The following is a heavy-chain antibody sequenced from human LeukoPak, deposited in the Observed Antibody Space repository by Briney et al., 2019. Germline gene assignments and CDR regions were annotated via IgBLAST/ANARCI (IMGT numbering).Heavy chain of an antibody. CDR1: GFTFSSYW. Sequence: GGSLRLSCAASGFTFSSYWMGWVRQAPGKGLEWVANIKQDGSEKYYVDSVKGRFTISRDNAKNSLYLQMNSLIAEDTAVYYCARERSSSSSFFDYWGQGTLVTVSS. J-gene: IGHJ4*02. CDR2: IKQDGSEK. D-gene: IGHD6-6*01. CDR3: ARERSSSSSFFDY. V-gene: IGHV3-7*01.